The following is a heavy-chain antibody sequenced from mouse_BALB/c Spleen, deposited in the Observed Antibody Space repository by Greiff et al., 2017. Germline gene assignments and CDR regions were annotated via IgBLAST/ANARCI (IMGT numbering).Heavy chain of an antibody. CDR3: GYGNYVDY. D-gene: IGHD2-10*02. CDR1: GYTFTSYT. Sequence: QVQLKQSAAELARPGASVKMSCKASGYTFTSYTMHWVKQRPGQGLEWIGYINPSSGYTEYNQKFKDKTTLTADKSSSTAYMQLSSLTSEDSAVYYCGYGNYVDYWGQGTTLTVSS. J-gene: IGHJ2*01. V-gene: IGHV1-4*02. CDR2: INPSSGYT.